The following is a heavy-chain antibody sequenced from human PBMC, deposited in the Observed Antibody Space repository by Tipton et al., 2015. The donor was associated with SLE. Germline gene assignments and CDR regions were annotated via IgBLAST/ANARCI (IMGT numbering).Heavy chain of an antibody. J-gene: IGHJ3*02. V-gene: IGHV3-23*01. CDR3: AREGIGVAGTSALDI. CDR2: ISARGFT. Sequence: SLRLSCAASGFTFNSYGIHWVRQAPGKGLEWVSGISARGFTYYADSVKGRFTISRDNSKNTQFLQMNTLRAEDTAVYYCAREGIGVAGTSALDIWGQGTLLTVSS. CDR1: GFTFNSYG. D-gene: IGHD6-19*01.